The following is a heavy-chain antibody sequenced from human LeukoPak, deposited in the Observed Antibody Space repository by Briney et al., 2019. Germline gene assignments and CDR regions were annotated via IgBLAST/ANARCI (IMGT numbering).Heavy chain of an antibody. D-gene: IGHD2-15*01. J-gene: IGHJ3*02. V-gene: IGHV4-34*01. CDR3: ASSGYCSGGSCERTVAFDI. CDR1: GGSFSGYY. Sequence: SETLSLTCAVYGGSFSGYYWSWIRQPPGKGLEWIGEINHSGSTNYNPSLKSRVTISVDTSKNQFSLKLSSVTAADTVVYYCASSGYCSGGSCERTVAFDIWGQGTMVTVSS. CDR2: INHSGST.